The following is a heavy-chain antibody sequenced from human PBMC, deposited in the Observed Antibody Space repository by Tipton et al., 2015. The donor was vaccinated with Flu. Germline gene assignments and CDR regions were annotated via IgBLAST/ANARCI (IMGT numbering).Heavy chain of an antibody. D-gene: IGHD3-16*01. J-gene: IGHJ4*01. CDR1: GYSISSGYY. Sequence: TLSLTCAVSGYSISSGYYWGWVRQPPGEGLEWIGGISHSGSTNYNPSLKSRVTISVDTSKNQFSLKLSSVTAADTAVYYCAGRGLILDTSNAYCMYWG. CDR2: ISHSGST. CDR3: AGRGLILDTSNAYCMY. V-gene: IGHV4-38-2*01.